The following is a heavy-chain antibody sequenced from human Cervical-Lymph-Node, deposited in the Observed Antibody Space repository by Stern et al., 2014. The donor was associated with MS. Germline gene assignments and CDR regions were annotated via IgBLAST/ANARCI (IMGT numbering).Heavy chain of an antibody. D-gene: IGHD2-15*01. V-gene: IGHV1-18*01. J-gene: IGHJ3*02. CDR1: GYTLTSYG. CDR2: ISAYNGNT. CDR3: ARGLLGSENAFDI. Sequence: VQLVQSGPAVKKPAPSVKVSCKASGYTLTSYGISWVRHAPRQGHERMGWISAYNGNTNYAQKLQGRVTMTTDTSTSTAYMELRSLRSDDTAVYYCARGLLGSENAFDIWGQGTMVTVSS.